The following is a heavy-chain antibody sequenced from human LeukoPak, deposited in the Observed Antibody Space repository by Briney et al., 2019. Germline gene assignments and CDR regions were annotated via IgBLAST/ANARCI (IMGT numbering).Heavy chain of an antibody. Sequence: GESLKISCKGSGYTFINYWIGWVRQMPGKGLEWMGIIYPGDSDPRYSPSFQGQVTISADKSISTAYLQWSSLKASDTAMYYCARQGTIFGVVNNWFDPWGQGTLVTVSS. CDR3: ARQGTIFGVVNNWFDP. CDR1: GYTFINYW. J-gene: IGHJ5*02. CDR2: IYPGDSDP. V-gene: IGHV5-51*01. D-gene: IGHD3-3*01.